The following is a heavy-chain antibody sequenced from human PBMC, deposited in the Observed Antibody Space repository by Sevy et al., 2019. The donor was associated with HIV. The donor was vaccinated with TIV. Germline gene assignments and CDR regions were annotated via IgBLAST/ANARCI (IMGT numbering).Heavy chain of an antibody. Sequence: SETLSLTCSVSGGSMSSSNYYWGWIRQPPGKGLEWIGSIYYSGNTYYDPSLKSRVTISVDTSKNQFSLKVSSVTAADTAVFYCARLSRYSSGWFWFDPWGHGTLVTVSS. D-gene: IGHD6-19*01. J-gene: IGHJ5*02. V-gene: IGHV4-39*01. CDR3: ARLSRYSSGWFWFDP. CDR2: IYYSGNT. CDR1: GGSMSSSNYY.